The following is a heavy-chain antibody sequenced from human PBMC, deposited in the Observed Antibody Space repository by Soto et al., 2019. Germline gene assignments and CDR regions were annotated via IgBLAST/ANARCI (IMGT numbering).Heavy chain of an antibody. V-gene: IGHV3-7*01. CDR1: GFTFSSNA. CDR3: ATSTGAPGNY. Sequence: PGGSLRLSCAASGFTFSSNAMSWVRQAPGKGLEWVANIKQDGSHKYYVPSVKGRFTISRDNAKNSLYLQMNSLRAEDAAVYYCATSTGAPGNYWGQGTLVTVSS. D-gene: IGHD1-26*01. J-gene: IGHJ4*02. CDR2: IKQDGSHK.